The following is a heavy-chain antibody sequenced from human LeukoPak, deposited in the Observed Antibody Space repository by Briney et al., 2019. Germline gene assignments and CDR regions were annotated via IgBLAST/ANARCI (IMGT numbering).Heavy chain of an antibody. CDR3: AREAYYYDSGNWFDP. V-gene: IGHV3-74*01. CDR1: GFTFSRYW. D-gene: IGHD3-22*01. CDR2: INPDGSTT. J-gene: IGHJ5*02. Sequence: GGSLRLSCAASGFTFSRYWIHWVRQAPGKGLEWVSRINPDGSTTTYADSVKGRFTISRDNAKNTVYLQMNSLRAEDTAVYYCAREAYYYDSGNWFDPWGQGTLVTVSS.